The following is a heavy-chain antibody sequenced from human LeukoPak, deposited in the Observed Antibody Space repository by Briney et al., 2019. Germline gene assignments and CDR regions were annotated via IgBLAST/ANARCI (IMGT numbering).Heavy chain of an antibody. CDR2: IGDDGTNR. Sequence: GGSLGLSCAASDSIFRHYGMHWVRQAPGKGLEWVAVIGDDGTNRHYGDSVKGRFTISRDKSKNAVYLQMDSLRAEDTAVYYCAGGNGYHPLATYWGQGTLVTVSS. V-gene: IGHV3-33*01. CDR1: DSIFRHYG. D-gene: IGHD3-22*01. J-gene: IGHJ1*01. CDR3: AGGNGYHPLATY.